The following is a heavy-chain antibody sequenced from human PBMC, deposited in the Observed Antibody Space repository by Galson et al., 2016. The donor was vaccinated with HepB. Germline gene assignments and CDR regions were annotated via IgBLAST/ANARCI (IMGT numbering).Heavy chain of an antibody. J-gene: IGHJ4*02. CDR3: ARGIFGVMTIPHPFDL. CDR2: VNPSGGKT. Sequence: SVKVSCKASGYTFTSYYIHWVRRAPGQGLEWMGVVNPSGGKTTHAQKFQGRVAMTRDTSTSTVYLELSRLRSEDTAVYYCARGIFGVMTIPHPFDLWGQGTLVTVSS. D-gene: IGHD3-3*01. V-gene: IGHV1-46*01. CDR1: GYTFTSYY.